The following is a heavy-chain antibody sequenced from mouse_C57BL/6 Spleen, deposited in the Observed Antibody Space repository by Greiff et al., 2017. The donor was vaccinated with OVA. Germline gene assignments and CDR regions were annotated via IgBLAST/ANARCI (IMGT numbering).Heavy chain of an antibody. CDR1: GFTFSDYG. J-gene: IGHJ3*01. D-gene: IGHD2-3*01. CDR2: ISSGSSTI. V-gene: IGHV5-17*01. Sequence: EVKLMESGGGLVKPGGSLKLSCAASGFTFSDYGMHWVRQAPEKGLEWVAYISSGSSTIYYAETVKGRFTISRDNAKNTLFLQMTSLRSEETAMYYYARERWLPLSWCAYWGQGTLVTVSA. CDR3: ARERWLPLSWCAY.